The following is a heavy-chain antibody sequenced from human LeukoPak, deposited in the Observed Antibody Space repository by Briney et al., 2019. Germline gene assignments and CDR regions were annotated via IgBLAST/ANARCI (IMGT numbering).Heavy chain of an antibody. Sequence: SETLSLTCTVPGGSISSSSYYWGWIRQPPGKGLEWIGGIYYSGSTYYNPSLKSRVTISVDTSKNQFSLKLSSVTAADTAVYYWARDGGSSSIDYWGQGTLVTVSS. CDR1: GGSISSSSYY. J-gene: IGHJ4*02. D-gene: IGHD6-6*01. CDR3: ARDGGSSSIDY. CDR2: IYYSGST. V-gene: IGHV4-39*07.